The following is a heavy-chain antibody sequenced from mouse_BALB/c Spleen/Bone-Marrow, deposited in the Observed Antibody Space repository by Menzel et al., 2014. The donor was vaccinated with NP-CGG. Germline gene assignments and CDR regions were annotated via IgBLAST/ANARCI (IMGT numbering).Heavy chain of an antibody. D-gene: IGHD1-2*01. V-gene: IGHV4-1*02. CDR2: INPDSSTI. Sequence: EVKLLESGGGLVQPGGSLKLSCAASGFDFSRYWMSWVRQAPGKGLGWIGEINPDSSTINYTPSLKDKFITSRDNAKNTLYLQKSKVRSEDTALYYCTRLHYYGYSAYWGQGTLVTVST. CDR1: GFDFSRYW. CDR3: TRLHYYGYSAY. J-gene: IGHJ3*01.